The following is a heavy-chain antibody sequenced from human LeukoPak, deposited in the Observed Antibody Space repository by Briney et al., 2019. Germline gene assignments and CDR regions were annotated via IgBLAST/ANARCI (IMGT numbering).Heavy chain of an antibody. CDR1: GGSFSGYY. V-gene: IGHV4-34*01. J-gene: IGHJ5*02. Sequence: PSETLSLTCAVYGGSFSGYYWSWIRRPPGRGLDWIGEINHSGSTNYNPSLKSRVTMSVDTSKNQLSLRLSSVTAADTAVYYCARQQLDNWFDPWGQGTLVTVSS. CDR3: ARQQLDNWFDP. D-gene: IGHD6-13*01. CDR2: INHSGST.